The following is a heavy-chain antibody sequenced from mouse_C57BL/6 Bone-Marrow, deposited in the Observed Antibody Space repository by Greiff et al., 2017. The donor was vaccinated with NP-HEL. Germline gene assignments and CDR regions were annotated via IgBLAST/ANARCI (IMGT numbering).Heavy chain of an antibody. Sequence: QVQLQQPGAELVMPGASVKLSCKASGYTFTSYWMHWVKQRPGQGLEWIGEIDPSDSYTNYNQKFKGKSTLTVDKSSSTAYMQLSSLTSADSAVYYCARGGGYGSSPYWYFDDWGTGTTVTVSS. CDR1: GYTFTSYW. V-gene: IGHV1-69*01. CDR2: IDPSDSYT. J-gene: IGHJ1*03. CDR3: ARGGGYGSSPYWYFDD. D-gene: IGHD1-1*01.